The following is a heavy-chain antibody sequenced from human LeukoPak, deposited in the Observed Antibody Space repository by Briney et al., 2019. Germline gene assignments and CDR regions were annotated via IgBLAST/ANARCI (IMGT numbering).Heavy chain of an antibody. CDR1: GFTVSSSY. V-gene: IGHV3-66*01. D-gene: IGHD3-10*01. Sequence: GSLRLSCAASGFTVSSSYMNWVRQAPGKGLEWVLSIYSAGNIYYADSAKGRFTISRDSSKNTVYLQMNSLRVDDTAVYYCAREKYGSGPQPFDYWGQGTQVTVSS. J-gene: IGHJ4*02. CDR3: AREKYGSGPQPFDY. CDR2: IYSAGNI.